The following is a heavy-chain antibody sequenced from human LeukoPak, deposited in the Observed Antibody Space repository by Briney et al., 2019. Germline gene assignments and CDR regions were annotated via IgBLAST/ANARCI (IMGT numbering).Heavy chain of an antibody. V-gene: IGHV4-4*07. Sequence: SETLSLTCTVSGGSISDYYWTWIRQPAGKGLEWIGRISTSVSTNYNPSLKSRVTISVETSKNEFSLKLRSVTAADTAVYYCARVTGYRIEDYFDYWGQGTLVTVSS. CDR2: ISTSVST. CDR1: GGSISDYY. D-gene: IGHD6-13*01. J-gene: IGHJ4*02. CDR3: ARVTGYRIEDYFDY.